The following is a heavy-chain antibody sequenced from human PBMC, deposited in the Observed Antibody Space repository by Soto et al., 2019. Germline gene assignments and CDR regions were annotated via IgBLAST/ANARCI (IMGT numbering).Heavy chain of an antibody. CDR2: IWYDGSNK. CDR3: AEDVFSSSWPNWFAS. CDR1: GFTFSSYG. J-gene: IGHJ5*01. D-gene: IGHD6-13*01. V-gene: IGHV3-33*06. Sequence: GGSLRLSCAASGFTFSSYGMHWVRQAPGKGLEWVAVIWYDGSNKYYADSVKGRFTISRDNSKNTLYLQMNSLRAEDTAVYYCAEDVFSSSWPNWFASWGQGTLVTVSS.